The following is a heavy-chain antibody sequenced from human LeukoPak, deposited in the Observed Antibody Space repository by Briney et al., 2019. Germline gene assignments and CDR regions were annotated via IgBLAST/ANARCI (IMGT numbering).Heavy chain of an antibody. J-gene: IGHJ2*01. V-gene: IGHV4-4*02. CDR1: GGSISSSNW. CDR3: ARLVAPWAGWYFDL. D-gene: IGHD1-26*01. Sequence: SGTLSLTCAVSGGSISSSNWWSWVRQPPGKGLEWIGEIYHSGSTNYNPSLKSRVTISVDRSKNQFSLKLSSVTAADTAVYYCARLVAPWAGWYFDLWGRGTLVTVSS. CDR2: IYHSGST.